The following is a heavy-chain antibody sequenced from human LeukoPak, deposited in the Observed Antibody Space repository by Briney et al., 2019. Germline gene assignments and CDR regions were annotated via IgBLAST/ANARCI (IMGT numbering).Heavy chain of an antibody. CDR1: GFSLTTSGVG. Sequence: SGPTLVKPTQTLTLTCTFSGFSLTTSGVGVGWIRQPPGKALEWPAFIYWDDDKRYRPSLKSRLPISKDTSKTQVVLTMTDMDLVDTATYYCVHGRYGGNLAYWGQGTRVTVSS. J-gene: IGHJ4*02. CDR3: VHGRYGGNLAY. V-gene: IGHV2-5*02. D-gene: IGHD5-12*01. CDR2: IYWDDDK.